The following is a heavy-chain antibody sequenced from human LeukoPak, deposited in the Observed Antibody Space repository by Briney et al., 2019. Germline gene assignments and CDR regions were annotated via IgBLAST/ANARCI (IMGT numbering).Heavy chain of an antibody. V-gene: IGHV3-11*01. CDR2: ISGSGTTI. CDR1: GFTFSNYW. J-gene: IGHJ4*02. CDR3: ARDMELRYFDWLPSEGCFDY. Sequence: GGSLRLSCAASGFTFSNYWMHWVRQAPGKGLEWVSYISGSGTTIDYADSVKGRFTISRDNAKNLLYLQMNSLRAEDTAVYYCARDMELRYFDWLPSEGCFDYWGQGTVVTVSS. D-gene: IGHD3-9*01.